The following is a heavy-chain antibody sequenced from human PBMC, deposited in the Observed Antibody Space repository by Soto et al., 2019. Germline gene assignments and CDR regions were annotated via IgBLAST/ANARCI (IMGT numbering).Heavy chain of an antibody. CDR1: GFTVSSNY. J-gene: IGHJ6*02. V-gene: IGHV3-53*01. Sequence: LSCAASGFTVSSNYMNWVRQAPGKGLECVSTIYSGGSTYYADSVKGRFTISRDNSKNTLYLQMNNLRAEDTAVYYCAGRVGATNYGMDVWGQGTTVTVSS. CDR2: IYSGGST. D-gene: IGHD1-26*01. CDR3: AGRVGATNYGMDV.